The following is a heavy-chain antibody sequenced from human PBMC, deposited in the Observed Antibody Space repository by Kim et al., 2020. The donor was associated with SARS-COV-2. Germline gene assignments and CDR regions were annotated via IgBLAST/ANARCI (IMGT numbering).Heavy chain of an antibody. Sequence: GGSLRLSCAASGFTFSSFWMIWVRQAPGKGLEWVANRKEGGSEKYDVYSVKGRFTISRENAKNSLFLQMNILKVEDTAVYYCATRGKSSASYLYYDNWGQGTLVTVSS. CDR2: RKEGGSEK. V-gene: IGHV3-7*01. D-gene: IGHD3-16*02. J-gene: IGHJ4*02. CDR1: GFTFSSFW. CDR3: ATRGKSSASYLYYDN.